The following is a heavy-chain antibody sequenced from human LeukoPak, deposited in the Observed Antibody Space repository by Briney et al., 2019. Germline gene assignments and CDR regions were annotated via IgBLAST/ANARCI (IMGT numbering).Heavy chain of an antibody. Sequence: ASVKVSCKASGYTFTGYYMHWVRQAPGQGLEWMGWINPNSGGTNYAQKFQGRVTMTRDTSISTAYMELSRLRSDHTAVYYCAREYYDILTGYTPVGWWGQGTLVTVSS. CDR1: GYTFTGYY. CDR3: AREYYDILTGYTPVGW. V-gene: IGHV1-2*02. CDR2: INPNSGGT. D-gene: IGHD3-9*01. J-gene: IGHJ4*02.